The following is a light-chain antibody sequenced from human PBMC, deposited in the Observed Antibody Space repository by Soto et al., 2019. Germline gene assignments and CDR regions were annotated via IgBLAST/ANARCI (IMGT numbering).Light chain of an antibody. Sequence: DIQMTQSPSFLSASVGDRVTITCQASQDISNYLAWYQQKPGKAPKLLIYAAYNLETGVPSRFSGSGSGTDFTLTISSLQPEDIATYYCQQYDNPPSTFGQGTRVESK. CDR3: QQYDNPPST. CDR2: AAY. J-gene: IGKJ5*01. V-gene: IGKV1-33*01. CDR1: QDISNY.